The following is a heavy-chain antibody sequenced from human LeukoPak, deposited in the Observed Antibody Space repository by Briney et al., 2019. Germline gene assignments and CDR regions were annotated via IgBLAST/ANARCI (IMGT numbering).Heavy chain of an antibody. CDR1: GFTFSSYG. J-gene: IGHJ3*02. D-gene: IGHD3-22*01. Sequence: GGSLRLSCAASGFTFSSYGMHWVRQAPGKGLECVAVISYDGSNKYYADSVKGRVTISRDNSKNTLYLQMNSLRAEDTAVYYCAKLYDSSGYTAFDIWGQGTMVTVSS. CDR2: ISYDGSNK. CDR3: AKLYDSSGYTAFDI. V-gene: IGHV3-30*18.